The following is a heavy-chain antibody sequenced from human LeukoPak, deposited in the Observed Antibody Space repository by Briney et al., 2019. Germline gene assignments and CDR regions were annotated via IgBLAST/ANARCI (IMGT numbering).Heavy chain of an antibody. Sequence: GGSLRLSCAAAGFTFSNAWMSWVRQAPGQGLEWIGRIKSKTDGETTEYAAPVKGRFTISRDDSKNTLYLQMNSLKTEDTAVYYCTTLRLALAYGVDVWGQGTTVTVSS. CDR3: TTLRLALAYGVDV. D-gene: IGHD5/OR15-5a*01. J-gene: IGHJ6*02. CDR1: GFTFSNAW. V-gene: IGHV3-15*01. CDR2: IKSKTDGETT.